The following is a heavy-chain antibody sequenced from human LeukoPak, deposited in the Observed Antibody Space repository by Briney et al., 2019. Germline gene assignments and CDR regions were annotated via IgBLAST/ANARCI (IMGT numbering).Heavy chain of an antibody. J-gene: IGHJ4*02. V-gene: IGHV4-59*07. CDR2: IYYSGST. Sequence: SDTLSLTCTVSGGSFSSYYWTWIRHPPGKGLEWIGYIYYSGSTNYNPSLKSRVTISVDTSKNQFSLKLGSVTVADTAVYYCARGLKFYDILTAYYTFPYFDYWGQGALVTVSS. CDR3: ARGLKFYDILTAYYTFPYFDY. D-gene: IGHD3-9*01. CDR1: GGSFSSYY.